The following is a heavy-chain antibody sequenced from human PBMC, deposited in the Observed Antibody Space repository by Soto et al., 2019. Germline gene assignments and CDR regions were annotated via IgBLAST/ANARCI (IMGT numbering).Heavy chain of an antibody. CDR2: ISSSSSYI. CDR3: AREGLGSGYYVDY. J-gene: IGHJ4*02. D-gene: IGHD3-22*01. Sequence: GGSLRLSCAASGFTFSSYSMNWVLQAPGKGLEWVSSISSSSSYIYYADSVKGRFTISRDNAKNSLYLQMNSLRAEDTAVYYCAREGLGSGYYVDYWGQGTLVTVSS. V-gene: IGHV3-21*01. CDR1: GFTFSSYS.